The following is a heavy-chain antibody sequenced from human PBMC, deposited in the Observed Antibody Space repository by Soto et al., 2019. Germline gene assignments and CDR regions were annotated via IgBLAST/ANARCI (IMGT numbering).Heavy chain of an antibody. V-gene: IGHV3-73*01. CDR2: IRSKANSYAT. J-gene: IGHJ4*02. CDR3: TCSSSVDY. D-gene: IGHD6-6*01. Sequence: GGSLRLSCAASGFTFSGSAMHWVRQASGKGLEWVGRIRSKANSYATAYAASVKGRFTTSRDDSKNTAYLQMNSLKTEDTAVYYCTCSSSVDYWGQGTLVTVSS. CDR1: GFTFSGSA.